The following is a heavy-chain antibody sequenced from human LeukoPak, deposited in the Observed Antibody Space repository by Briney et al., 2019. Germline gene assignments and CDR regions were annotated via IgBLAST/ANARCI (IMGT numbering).Heavy chain of an antibody. Sequence: GGCLRLSCAASGFTFDDYAMHWVRQAPGKGLEWVSGISWNSGSVGYADSVKGRFTISRDNAKNSLYLQMNSLRAEDTALYYCAKDRGLLDTDDYYFDYWGQGTLVTVSS. J-gene: IGHJ4*02. CDR3: AKDRGLLDTDDYYFDY. V-gene: IGHV3-9*01. D-gene: IGHD5-18*01. CDR1: GFTFDDYA. CDR2: ISWNSGSV.